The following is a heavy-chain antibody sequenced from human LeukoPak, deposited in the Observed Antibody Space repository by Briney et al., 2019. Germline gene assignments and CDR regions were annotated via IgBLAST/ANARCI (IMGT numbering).Heavy chain of an antibody. CDR3: AKDQSTGGAVAGYPDY. V-gene: IGHV3-23*01. D-gene: IGHD6-19*01. Sequence: XGSLRLSCAASGFTFSSYAMSWVRQAPGKGLEWVSAISGSGGSTYYADSVKGRFTISRDNSKNTLYLQMNSLRAEDTAVYYCAKDQSTGGAVAGYPDYWGQGTLVTVSS. CDR2: ISGSGGST. CDR1: GFTFSSYA. J-gene: IGHJ4*02.